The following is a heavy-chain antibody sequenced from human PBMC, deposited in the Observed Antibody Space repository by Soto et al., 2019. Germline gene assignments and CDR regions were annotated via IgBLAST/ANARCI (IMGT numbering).Heavy chain of an antibody. V-gene: IGHV1-69*13. CDR3: ARGGEDIVVVPAAAEANAFDI. Sequence: SVKVSCKASGGTFSSYAISWVRQAPGQGLEWMGGIIPIFGTANYAQKFQGRVTITADESTSTAYMELISLRSEETAVYYCARGGEDIVVVPAAAEANAFDIWRQGTMVTVSS. CDR1: GGTFSSYA. D-gene: IGHD2-2*01. CDR2: IIPIFGTA. J-gene: IGHJ3*02.